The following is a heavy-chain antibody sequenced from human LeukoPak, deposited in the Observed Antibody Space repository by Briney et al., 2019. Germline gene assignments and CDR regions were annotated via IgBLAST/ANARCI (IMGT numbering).Heavy chain of an antibody. CDR2: IYYSGST. D-gene: IGHD3-10*01. Sequence: SETLSLTCTVSGGPISSGDYYWSWIRQPPGKGLEWIGYIYYSGSTYYNPSLKSRVTISVDTSKNQFSLKLSSVTAADTAVYYCARSYGSGSYYRLWGQGTLVTVSS. V-gene: IGHV4-30-4*02. CDR1: GGPISSGDYY. CDR3: ARSYGSGSYYRL. J-gene: IGHJ4*02.